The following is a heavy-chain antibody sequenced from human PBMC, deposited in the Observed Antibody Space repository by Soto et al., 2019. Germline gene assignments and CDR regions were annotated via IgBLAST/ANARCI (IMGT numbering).Heavy chain of an antibody. Sequence: SETLSLTCAVYDGSFSTYYWTWIRQSPGKGPEWIGYVYHSGTTNYNPSLESRVTMSLDTSKNQFSLKLSAVTTADTAVYYCAIDGSNWGQGTLVTVSS. CDR2: VYHSGTT. D-gene: IGHD1-26*01. CDR3: AIDGSN. V-gene: IGHV4-59*01. CDR1: DGSFSTYY. J-gene: IGHJ4*02.